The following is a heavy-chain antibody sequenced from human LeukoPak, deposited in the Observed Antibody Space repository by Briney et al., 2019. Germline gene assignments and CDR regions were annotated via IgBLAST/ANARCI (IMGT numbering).Heavy chain of an antibody. V-gene: IGHV4-4*02. J-gene: IGHJ4*02. CDR3: ARDMYYDSSGYLHPFDY. D-gene: IGHD3-22*01. CDR2: IYQSGST. CDR1: GGSISSSNW. Sequence: PSETLSLTCAVSGGSISSSNWWSWVRQPPGKGLEWIGEIYQSGSTNYNPSLKSRVTISVDKSKNQFSLKLSSVTAADTAVYYCARDMYYDSSGYLHPFDYWGQGTLVTVSS.